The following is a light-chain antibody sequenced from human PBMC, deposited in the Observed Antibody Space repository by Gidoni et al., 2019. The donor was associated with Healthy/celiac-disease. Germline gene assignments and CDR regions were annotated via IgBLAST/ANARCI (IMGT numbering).Light chain of an antibody. CDR3: QQYNNWPGT. J-gene: IGKJ1*01. CDR2: VAS. CDR1: QSVSSN. Sequence: EIVMTQSPATLSVSPGERATLSCRASQSVSSNVAWYQQKPGQAPRLLIYVASTRATGIPARFSGSGSGTEFTLTISSLQSEDFAVYYCQQYNNWPGTFGQGTKVEIK. V-gene: IGKV3-15*01.